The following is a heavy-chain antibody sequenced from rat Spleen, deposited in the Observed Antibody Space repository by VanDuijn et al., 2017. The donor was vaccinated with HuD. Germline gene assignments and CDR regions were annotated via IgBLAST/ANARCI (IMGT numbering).Heavy chain of an antibody. Sequence: EVQLVESGGGLVQPGGSLKLSCAASGFIFSDYYMAWVRQAPTKGLEWVATISYDGNTTYYRDSVKGRFTISRDNAKSTLYLQIDSLRSEDTATYCCATGGTTTGEYWGQGVMVTVSS. D-gene: IGHD1-10*01. CDR1: GFIFSDYY. V-gene: IGHV5S10*01. CDR2: ISYDGNTT. CDR3: ATGGTTTGEY. J-gene: IGHJ2*01.